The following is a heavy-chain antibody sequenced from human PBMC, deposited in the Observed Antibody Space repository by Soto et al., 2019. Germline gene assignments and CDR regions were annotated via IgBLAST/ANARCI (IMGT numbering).Heavy chain of an antibody. Sequence: QVQLVESGGGVVQPGRSLRLSCVASGFTFSNYGMHWVRQAPGKGLEWVAVISYDGGKRYYADSVEGRFTISKDKSKNTLYLQMNSLRAEDTAVYYCAKSGVDSSGWYRSGLGNWGQGTRVIVS. CDR1: GFTFSNYG. CDR3: AKSGVDSSGWYRSGLGN. V-gene: IGHV3-30*18. J-gene: IGHJ4*02. D-gene: IGHD6-19*01. CDR2: ISYDGGKR.